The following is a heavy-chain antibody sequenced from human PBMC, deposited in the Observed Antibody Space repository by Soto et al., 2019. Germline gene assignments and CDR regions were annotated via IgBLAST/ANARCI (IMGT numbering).Heavy chain of an antibody. CDR1: GGSFSGYY. CDR3: ARGLRVVVVAATCWFDP. CDR2: INHSGST. V-gene: IGHV4-34*01. D-gene: IGHD2-15*01. J-gene: IGHJ5*02. Sequence: QVQLQQWGAGLLKPSETLSLTCAVYGGSFSGYYWSWIRQPPGKGLEWIGEINHSGSTNYNPSLKSRVTISVDTSKNQFSLKLSSVTAADTAVYYCARGLRVVVVAATCWFDPWGQGTLVTVSS.